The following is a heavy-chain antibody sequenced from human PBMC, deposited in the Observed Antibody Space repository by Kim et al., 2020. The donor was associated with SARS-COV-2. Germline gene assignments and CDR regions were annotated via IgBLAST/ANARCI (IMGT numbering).Heavy chain of an antibody. D-gene: IGHD5-18*01. J-gene: IGHJ3*02. Sequence: YAAPVTGRFTISRDDSKNTLFLQMNSLKTEGTAVYFCTTEGYTCGYHGIDMWGQGTMVTVSS. CDR3: TTEGYTCGYHGIDM. V-gene: IGHV3-15*01.